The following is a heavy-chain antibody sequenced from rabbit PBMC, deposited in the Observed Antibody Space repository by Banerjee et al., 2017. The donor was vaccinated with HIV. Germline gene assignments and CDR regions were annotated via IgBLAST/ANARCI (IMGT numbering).Heavy chain of an antibody. V-gene: IGHV1S43*01. CDR3: ARDSGWALAYFNL. D-gene: IGHD4-1*01. CDR2: IYTTSGST. J-gene: IGHJ4*01. Sequence: QQQLEESGGGLVKPGGTLTLTCKASGIDFSNHYYRMCWVRQAPGRGLELIACIYTTSGSTWYASWVNGRFTISRSTSLNTVDLQMTSLTAADTATYFCARDSGWALAYFNLWGPGTLVTVS. CDR1: GIDFSNHYYR.